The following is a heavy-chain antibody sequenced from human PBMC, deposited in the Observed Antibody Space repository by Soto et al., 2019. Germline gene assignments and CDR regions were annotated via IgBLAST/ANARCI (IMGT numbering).Heavy chain of an antibody. CDR1: GYSFTSYW. J-gene: IGHJ4*02. CDR2: IYPGYSET. V-gene: IGHV5-51*01. D-gene: IGHD3-22*01. CDR3: ARLDSSGYHLVDY. Sequence: VQALKISCKCSGYSFTSYWISWVRPLPGKGLALMGTIYPGYSETTYSPSFKGQVTISADKSIRTAHLQWTILKASDTAMYYCARLDSSGYHLVDYWGQGTLVTVSS.